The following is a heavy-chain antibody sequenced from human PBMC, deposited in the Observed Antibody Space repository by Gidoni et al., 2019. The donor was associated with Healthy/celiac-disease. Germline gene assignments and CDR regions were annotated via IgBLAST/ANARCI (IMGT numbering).Heavy chain of an antibody. CDR1: GGFISSGGSY. Sequence: QVQLQESGPGLVKPSQTLSLTCPVPGGFISSGGSYWRWIRQHPGKGLEWIGYIYYSGSTYYNPSLKSRVTISVDTSKNQFSLKLSSVTAADTAVYYCARDRDYGGNSEDGAFDYWGQGTLVTVSS. CDR2: IYYSGST. V-gene: IGHV4-31*03. D-gene: IGHD4-17*01. J-gene: IGHJ4*02. CDR3: ARDRDYGGNSEDGAFDY.